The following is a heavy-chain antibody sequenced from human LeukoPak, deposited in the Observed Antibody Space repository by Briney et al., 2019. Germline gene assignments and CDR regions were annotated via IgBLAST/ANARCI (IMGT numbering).Heavy chain of an antibody. CDR2: ISAYTGNT. Sequence: ASVKVSCKASGYTFTSYGFSWVRQAPGQGLEWMGWISAYTGNTNYAQKFQGRVTMTTNTSTSTAYMELRSLRSDDTAVYYCARETYYYDSSGYYYAFDIWGQGTMVTVSS. CDR3: ARETYYYDSSGYYYAFDI. D-gene: IGHD3-22*01. J-gene: IGHJ3*02. CDR1: GYTFTSYG. V-gene: IGHV1-18*01.